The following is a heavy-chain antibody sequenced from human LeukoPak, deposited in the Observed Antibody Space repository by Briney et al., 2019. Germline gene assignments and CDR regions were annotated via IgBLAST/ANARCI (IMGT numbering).Heavy chain of an antibody. CDR2: ISYDGRNK. J-gene: IGHJ6*03. Sequence: GGSLRLSCAASGFTFSSYGMHWVRQAPGKGLEWVAVISYDGRNKYYADSVKGRFTISRDNSKNTLYLQMNSLRAEDTAVYYCAKALYYYYYYYMDVWGKGTTVTVSS. V-gene: IGHV3-30*18. CDR3: AKALYYYYYYYMDV. CDR1: GFTFSSYG.